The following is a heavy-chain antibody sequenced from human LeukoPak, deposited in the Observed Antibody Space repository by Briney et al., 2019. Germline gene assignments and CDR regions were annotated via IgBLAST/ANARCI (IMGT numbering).Heavy chain of an antibody. J-gene: IGHJ4*02. CDR3: AKDPYRASSGLVDY. V-gene: IGHV3-23*01. CDR2: ISGSGGTT. CDR1: GFTFSNYA. Sequence: PGGSLRLSCATSGFTFSNYAVSWVRQAPGKGLEWVSSISGSGGTTYYADSVKGRFTISRDNSKNTLYLQMNSLGAEDTAVYYCAKDPYRASSGLVDYWGQGTLVTVSS. D-gene: IGHD5-12*01.